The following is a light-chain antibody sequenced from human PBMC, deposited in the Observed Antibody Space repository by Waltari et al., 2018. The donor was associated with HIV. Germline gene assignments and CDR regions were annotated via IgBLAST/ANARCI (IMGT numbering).Light chain of an antibody. CDR3: LLSYRTIRV. Sequence: VVTQEPSLTVSPGGTVTLTCGSNTGVVSDGNYPHWYQQKTGHAPKTLIYDTSKKHSWTPARFSGSLLGGKAALTLSDAQRDDEADYFCLLSYRTIRVFGGGTKLTVL. CDR2: DTS. V-gene: IGLV7-46*01. J-gene: IGLJ3*02. CDR1: TGVVSDGNY.